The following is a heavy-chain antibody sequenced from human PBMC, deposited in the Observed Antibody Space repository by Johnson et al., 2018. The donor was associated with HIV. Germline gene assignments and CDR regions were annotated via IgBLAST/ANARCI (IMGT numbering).Heavy chain of an antibody. CDR2: IKQDGSEK. J-gene: IGHJ3*01. Sequence: VQLVESGGGLVQPGGSLRLSCVASGFTFSRYWMSWVRQAPGKGLEWVANIKQDGSEKYYVDSVKGRFTISRDNAKNSLYLQMNSLRAEDTAMYYCARGSLIVIVSDAFDVWGQGTVVTVSS. CDR3: ARGSLIVIVSDAFDV. CDR1: GFTFSRYW. V-gene: IGHV3-7*01. D-gene: IGHD3-16*02.